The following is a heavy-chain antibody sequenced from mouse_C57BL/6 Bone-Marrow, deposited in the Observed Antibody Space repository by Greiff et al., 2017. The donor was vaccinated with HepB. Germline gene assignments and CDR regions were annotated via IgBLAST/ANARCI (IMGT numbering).Heavy chain of an antibody. CDR1: GFTFSSYT. CDR2: ISGGGGNT. D-gene: IGHD2-5*01. CDR3: ARPYYSNYYWYFDV. V-gene: IGHV5-9*01. J-gene: IGHJ1*03. Sequence: EVHLVESGGGLVKPGGSLKLSCAASGFTFSSYTMSWVRQTPEKRLEWVATISGGGGNTYYPDSVKGRFTISSDNAKNTLYLQMSSLRSEDTALYYCARPYYSNYYWYFDVWGTGTTVTVSS.